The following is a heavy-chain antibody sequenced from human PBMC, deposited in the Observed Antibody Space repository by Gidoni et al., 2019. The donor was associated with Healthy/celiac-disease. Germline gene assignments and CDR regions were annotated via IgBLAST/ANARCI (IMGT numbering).Heavy chain of an antibody. Sequence: QVQLVQSGAEVKKPGSSVKVSCQASGGTFSSYASSWVRQAPGQGLEWMGRIIPILGIANYAQKFQGRVTITADKSTSTAYMELSSLRSEDTAVYYCARDYYDSSGPYFDYWGQGTLVTVSS. J-gene: IGHJ4*02. CDR3: ARDYYDSSGPYFDY. CDR2: IIPILGIA. D-gene: IGHD3-22*01. CDR1: GGTFSSYA. V-gene: IGHV1-69*04.